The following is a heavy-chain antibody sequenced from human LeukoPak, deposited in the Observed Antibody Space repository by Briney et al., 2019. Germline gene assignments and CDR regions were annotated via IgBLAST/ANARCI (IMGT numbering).Heavy chain of an antibody. J-gene: IGHJ3*02. CDR3: AKSQYSSSWYTPAFDI. V-gene: IGHV3-23*01. CDR2: ISGSGGST. CDR1: GFTFSSYA. D-gene: IGHD6-13*01. Sequence: GGSLRLSCAASGFTFSSYAMSWVRQAPGKGLEWVSSISGSGGSTYYGDSVKGRFTISRDNSKNTLYLQMNSLRAEDTAVYYCAKSQYSSSWYTPAFDIWGQGTSDTVSS.